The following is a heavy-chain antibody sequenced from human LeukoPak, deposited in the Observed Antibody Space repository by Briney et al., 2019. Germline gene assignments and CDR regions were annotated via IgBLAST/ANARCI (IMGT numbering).Heavy chain of an antibody. CDR1: GFTFSSYA. Sequence: QSGGSLRLSCAASGFTFSSYAMSWVRQAPGKGLEWVSAISGSGGSTYYADSVKGRFTISRDNSKNTLYLQMNSLRAEDTAVYYCAKDAFIYYDSSDDAFDIWGQGTMVTVSS. V-gene: IGHV3-23*01. D-gene: IGHD3-22*01. CDR3: AKDAFIYYDSSDDAFDI. CDR2: ISGSGGST. J-gene: IGHJ3*02.